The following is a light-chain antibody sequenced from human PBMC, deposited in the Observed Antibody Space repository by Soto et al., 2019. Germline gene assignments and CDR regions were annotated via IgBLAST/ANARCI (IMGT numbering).Light chain of an antibody. CDR2: TNN. CDR3: AAWDDSLNGRV. V-gene: IGLV1-44*01. J-gene: IGLJ1*01. CDR1: SSNIGSSN. Sequence: QSVLTQPPSASGAPGQRVTISCSGSSSNIGSSNVNWYXXXXXXXXNLLIYTNNQRPSGVPDRFSGSESGTSASLAISGLQSEDEADYYCAAWDDSLNGRVFGTGTKVTVL.